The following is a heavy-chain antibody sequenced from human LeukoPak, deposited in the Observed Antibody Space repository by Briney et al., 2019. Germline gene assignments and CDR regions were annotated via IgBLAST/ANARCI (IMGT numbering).Heavy chain of an antibody. CDR2: INHSGST. CDR1: RGSIMTTHW. Sequence: SGTLSLTCTVSRGSIMTTHWWSWIRQPPGKGLEWIGEINHSGSTNYNPSLKSRVTISVDTSKNQLSLKLSSVTAADTAVYYCATTRIAAAGLADYWGQGTLVTVSS. CDR3: ATTRIAAAGLADY. V-gene: IGHV4-4*02. J-gene: IGHJ4*02. D-gene: IGHD6-13*01.